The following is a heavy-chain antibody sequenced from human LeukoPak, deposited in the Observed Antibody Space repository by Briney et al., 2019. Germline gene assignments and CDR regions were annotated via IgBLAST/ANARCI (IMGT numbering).Heavy chain of an antibody. Sequence: PGGSLRLSCAASGFIVSTTYMNWVRQAPGKGLEWVSIIYKDDTTYYADSVKGRFTISRDNSKNTLYLQMNSLRAEDTAVYYCAKDPGYYGSGTYPTLFDYWGQGTLVTVSS. CDR3: AKDPGYYGSGTYPTLFDY. D-gene: IGHD3-10*01. CDR1: GFIVSTTY. V-gene: IGHV3-66*02. J-gene: IGHJ4*02. CDR2: IYKDDTT.